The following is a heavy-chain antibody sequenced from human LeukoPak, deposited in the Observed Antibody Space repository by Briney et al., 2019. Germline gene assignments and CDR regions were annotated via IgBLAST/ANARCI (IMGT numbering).Heavy chain of an antibody. CDR2: IFYSGTT. J-gene: IGHJ4*02. CDR1: GGSISSSSYY. CDR3: ARGHLARRFDY. V-gene: IGHV4-39*07. Sequence: PSETLSLTCTVSGGSISSSSYYWGWIRQPPGKGLEWIGSIFYSGTTYFNPSLKSRVTISVDTSKNQFSLKLSSVTAADTAVYYCARGHLARRFDYWGQGTLVTVSS.